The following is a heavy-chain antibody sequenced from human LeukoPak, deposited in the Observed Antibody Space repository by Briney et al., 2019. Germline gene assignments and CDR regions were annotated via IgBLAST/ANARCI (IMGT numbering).Heavy chain of an antibody. CDR3: ARDGVYYDSSGYYYSTEYFQH. D-gene: IGHD3-22*01. CDR1: GFTFSSYA. V-gene: IGHV3-30-3*01. Sequence: GGSLRLSCAASGFTFSSYAMHWARQAPGKGLEWVAVISYDGSNKYYADSVKGRFTISRDNSKNTLYLQMNSLRAEDTAVYYYARDGVYYDSSGYYYSTEYFQHWGQGTLVTVSS. CDR2: ISYDGSNK. J-gene: IGHJ1*01.